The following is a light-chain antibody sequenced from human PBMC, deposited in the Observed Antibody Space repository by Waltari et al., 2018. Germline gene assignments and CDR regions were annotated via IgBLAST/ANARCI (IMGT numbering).Light chain of an antibody. Sequence: QSALTQPASMSGSPGQSITLSCTGPSSDVEGFNFVSWYQQYPGKAPKLIIYDVANRPSGVSHRFSGSRSGNTASLTISGLQAEDEADYYCSSYTSVNTRFGGGTKLTVL. CDR3: SSYTSVNTR. CDR1: SSDVEGFNF. J-gene: IGLJ2*01. CDR2: DVA. V-gene: IGLV2-14*03.